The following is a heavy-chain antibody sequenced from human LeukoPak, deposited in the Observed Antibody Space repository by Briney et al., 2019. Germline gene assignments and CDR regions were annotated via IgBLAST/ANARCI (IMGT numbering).Heavy chain of an antibody. D-gene: IGHD5-18*01. Sequence: TSETLSLTCTVSGGSISTYYWSWMRQPPGKGLEWIGYVYHSGSTNYNPSLKSRVTISVDTSKNQFSLKVSSLTAADTAVYYCARMGYSYRDDSWGQGTLVTVSS. CDR1: GGSISTYY. CDR2: VYHSGST. J-gene: IGHJ4*02. CDR3: ARMGYSYRDDS. V-gene: IGHV4-59*01.